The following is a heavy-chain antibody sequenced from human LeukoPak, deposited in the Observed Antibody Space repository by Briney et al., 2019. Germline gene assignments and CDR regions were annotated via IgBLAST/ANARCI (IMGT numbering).Heavy chain of an antibody. Sequence: ASVKVSCKSSGYTFTSYDINWVRQATGKGLEWMGWMNPNSGNTGYAQKLQGRVTMTRNTSISTAYMELSSLRSEDTAVYYCARDIRRYQLPTIAFDPWGQGTLVTVSS. J-gene: IGHJ5*02. D-gene: IGHD2-2*01. CDR3: ARDIRRYQLPTIAFDP. CDR2: MNPNSGNT. V-gene: IGHV1-8*01. CDR1: GYTFTSYD.